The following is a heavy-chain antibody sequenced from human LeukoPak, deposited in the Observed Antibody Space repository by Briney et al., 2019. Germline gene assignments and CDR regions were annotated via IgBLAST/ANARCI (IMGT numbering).Heavy chain of an antibody. J-gene: IGHJ5*02. CDR2: ISSNGGST. D-gene: IGHD3-9*01. Sequence: GGSLRLSCAASGFTFSSYAMHWVRQAPGKGLEYVSAISSNGGSTYYANSVKGRFTISRDNSKNTLYLQMNSLRAEDTAVYYCARGKRSGYDILTGYVNWFDPWGQGTLVTVSS. CDR3: ARGKRSGYDILTGYVNWFDP. V-gene: IGHV3-64*01. CDR1: GFTFSSYA.